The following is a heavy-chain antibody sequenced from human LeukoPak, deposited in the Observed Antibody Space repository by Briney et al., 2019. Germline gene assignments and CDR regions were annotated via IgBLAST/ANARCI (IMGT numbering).Heavy chain of an antibody. CDR1: GASISGYS. D-gene: IGHD1-26*01. V-gene: IGHV4-4*07. CDR2: IYTSGSA. J-gene: IGHJ4*02. Sequence: SETLSLTCTVSGASISGYSWSWIRQPAGKGLEWLGRIYTSGSANYNPSLKSRLTMSTDTSKNQFSLKLSFVTAADTAVYYCARVSVITQYNGSPDYFASWGQGTLLTVSS. CDR3: ARVSVITQYNGSPDYFAS.